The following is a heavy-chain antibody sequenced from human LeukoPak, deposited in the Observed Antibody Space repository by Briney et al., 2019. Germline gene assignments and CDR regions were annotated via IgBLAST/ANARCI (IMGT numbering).Heavy chain of an antibody. CDR1: GYTFTGYY. CDR2: IIPIFGTA. V-gene: IGHV1-69*13. D-gene: IGHD5-24*01. J-gene: IGHJ4*02. Sequence: GASVKVSCKASGYTFTGYYMHWVRQAPGQGLEWMGGIIPIFGTANYAQKFQGRVTITADESTSTAYMELSSLRSEDTAVYYCARATASGWLQFFDYWGQGTLVTVSS. CDR3: ARATASGWLQFFDY.